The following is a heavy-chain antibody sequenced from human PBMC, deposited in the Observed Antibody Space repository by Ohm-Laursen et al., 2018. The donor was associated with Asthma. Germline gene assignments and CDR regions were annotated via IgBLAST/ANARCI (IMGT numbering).Heavy chain of an antibody. D-gene: IGHD1-26*01. CDR3: VTDAWWSYVH. J-gene: IGHJ4*02. CDR1: GVAFTDSC. V-gene: IGHV3-7*01. Sequence: GSLRLSCAASGVAFTDSCMSWVRQLPGGSLEWVAKINPLGYEKYYMDSVRGRFTVSRDNAKNSLYLEMNSLRVEGTAVYYCVTDAWWSYVHWGLGTLVTVSS. CDR2: INPLGYEK.